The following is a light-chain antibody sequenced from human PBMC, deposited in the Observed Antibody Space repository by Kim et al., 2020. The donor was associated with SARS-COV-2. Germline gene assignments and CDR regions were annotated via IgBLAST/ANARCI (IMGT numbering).Light chain of an antibody. J-gene: IGLJ3*02. Sequence: GQRVTSSCSGSSSNIGSNYVYWYQQLPGTAPKLLIYRNNQRPSRVPDRFSGSKSGTSASLAISGLRSEDEADYYCAAWDDSLSGRVFGGGTQLTVL. CDR2: RNN. V-gene: IGLV1-47*01. CDR1: SSNIGSNY. CDR3: AAWDDSLSGRV.